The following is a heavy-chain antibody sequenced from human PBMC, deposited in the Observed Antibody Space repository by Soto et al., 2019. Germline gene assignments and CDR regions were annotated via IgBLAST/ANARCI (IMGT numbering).Heavy chain of an antibody. D-gene: IGHD3-16*02. Sequence: GASVEVSCKVSGYTLTELSMHWVRQAPGKGLEWMGGFDPEDGETIYAQKFQGRVTMTEDTSTDTAYMELSSLRSEDTAVYYCATEGGRALVRFYGMDVWGQGTTVTVSS. J-gene: IGHJ6*02. CDR1: GYTLTELS. CDR2: FDPEDGET. CDR3: ATEGGRALVRFYGMDV. V-gene: IGHV1-24*01.